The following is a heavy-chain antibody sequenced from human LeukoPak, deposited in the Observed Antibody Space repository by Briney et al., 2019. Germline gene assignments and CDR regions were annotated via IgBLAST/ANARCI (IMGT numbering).Heavy chain of an antibody. CDR1: GYTFTSYY. CDR3: AREYYDFWSGYYKPSRYYYYMDV. V-gene: IGHV1-46*01. J-gene: IGHJ6*03. D-gene: IGHD3-3*01. Sequence: ASVKVSCKASGYTFTSYYMHWVRQAPGQGLEWMGIINPSGGRTSYAQKFQGRVTMTRDTSTSTVYMELSSLRSEDTAVYYCAREYYDFWSGYYKPSRYYYYMDVWGKGTTVTVSS. CDR2: INPSGGRT.